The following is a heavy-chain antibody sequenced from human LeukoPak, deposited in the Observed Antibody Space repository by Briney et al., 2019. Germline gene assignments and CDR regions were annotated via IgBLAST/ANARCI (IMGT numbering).Heavy chain of an antibody. CDR1: GGTFSSYA. J-gene: IGHJ4*02. CDR2: IIPILGIA. Sequence: ASVKVSCKASGGTFSSYAISWVRQAPGQGLEWMGRIIPILGIADYAQKFRGRVTITADKSTSTAYMELSSLRSEDTAVYYCARAHDSSGYRLPRFDYWGQGTLVTVSS. CDR3: ARAHDSSGYRLPRFDY. D-gene: IGHD3-22*01. V-gene: IGHV1-69*04.